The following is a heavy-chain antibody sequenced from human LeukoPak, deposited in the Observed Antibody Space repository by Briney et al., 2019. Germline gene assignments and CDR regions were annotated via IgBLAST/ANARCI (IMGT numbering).Heavy chain of an antibody. CDR3: ARANSGYSYGYTYYYYYYMDV. J-gene: IGHJ6*03. Sequence: ASVKVSCKTSGGTFSSYAISWVRQAPGQGLEWMGGIIPIFGTANYAQKFQGRVTITADESTSPAYMALRSLRSEDTAVYYCARANSGYSYGYTYYYYYYMDVWGKGTTVTVSS. D-gene: IGHD5-18*01. CDR1: GGTFSSYA. V-gene: IGHV1-69*13. CDR2: IIPIFGTA.